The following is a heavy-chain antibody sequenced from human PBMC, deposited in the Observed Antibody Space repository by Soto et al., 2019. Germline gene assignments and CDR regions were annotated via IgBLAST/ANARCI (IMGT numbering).Heavy chain of an antibody. V-gene: IGHV1-3*01. CDR2: INAGNGNT. CDR3: ARDPSYSGMEV. CDR1: VYTFTSYP. Sequence: ASVKVSCKTSVYTFTSYPMHWLRQAPGQRLEWMGWINAGNGNTKYSQKFQGRVTITRDTSASKAYMELSSLRSEDTSLYYCARDPSYSGMEVWGQGTTVPGFS. J-gene: IGHJ6*02.